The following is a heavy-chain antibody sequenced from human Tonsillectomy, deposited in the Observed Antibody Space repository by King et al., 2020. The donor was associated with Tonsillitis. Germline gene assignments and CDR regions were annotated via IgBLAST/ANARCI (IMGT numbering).Heavy chain of an antibody. V-gene: IGHV4-59*01. CDR1: GGSISSYY. Sequence: QLQESGPGLVKPSETLSLTCTVSGGSISSYYWSWIRQPPGKGLEWIGDIYYSGSTNYNPSLKSRVTISVDTSKNQFSLRLSSVTAADTAVYYCARERDVLLWFGELDYWGQGTLVTVSS. J-gene: IGHJ4*02. CDR2: IYYSGST. D-gene: IGHD3-10*01. CDR3: ARERDVLLWFGELDY.